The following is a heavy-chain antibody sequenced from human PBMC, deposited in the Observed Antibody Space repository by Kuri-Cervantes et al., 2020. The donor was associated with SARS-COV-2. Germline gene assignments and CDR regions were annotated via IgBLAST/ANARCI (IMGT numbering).Heavy chain of an antibody. CDR2: IWYDGSKK. CDR1: GFTFSQYG. J-gene: IGHJ3*01. Sequence: GGSLRLSCAVSGFTFSQYGMHWGRQAPGKGLEWRSVIWYDGSKKYYADSVKGRFTISRDNSKNTVYLQMDSLRAEDTAVYYCARGCAWELLCAFDFWGQGTLVTVSS. CDR3: ARGCAWELLCAFDF. D-gene: IGHD1-26*01. V-gene: IGHV3-33*08.